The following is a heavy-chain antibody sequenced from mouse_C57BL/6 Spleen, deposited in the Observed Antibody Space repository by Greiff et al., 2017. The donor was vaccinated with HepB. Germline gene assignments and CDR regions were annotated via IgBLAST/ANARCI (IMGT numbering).Heavy chain of an antibody. CDR3: ARHGGYDIAY. D-gene: IGHD2-2*01. J-gene: IGHJ3*01. CDR1: GFTFSSYT. Sequence: EVQLVESGGGLVKPGGSLKLSCAASGFTFSSYTMSWVRQTPEKRLEWVATISGGGGNTYYPDSVKGRFTISRDNAKNTLYLQMSSLRSEDTALYYCARHGGYDIAYWGQGTLVTVSA. V-gene: IGHV5-9*01. CDR2: ISGGGGNT.